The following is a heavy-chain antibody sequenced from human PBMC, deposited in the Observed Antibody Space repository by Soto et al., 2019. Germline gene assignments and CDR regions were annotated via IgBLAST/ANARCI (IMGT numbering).Heavy chain of an antibody. CDR2: IVQDGYEK. J-gene: IGHJ6*02. D-gene: IGHD2-8*02. V-gene: IGHV3-7*04. CDR3: TRGTALRFCTGYSCRGIDV. CDR1: GFSISEYW. Sequence: WGSLRLSCAASGFSISEYWMSWVRQAQGEGREWVANIVQDGYEKHYLDSVRDRFTISRDNATNSLYLYVNSLRADDSAVYYCTRGTALRFCTGYSCRGIDVWGPGPTVTVSS.